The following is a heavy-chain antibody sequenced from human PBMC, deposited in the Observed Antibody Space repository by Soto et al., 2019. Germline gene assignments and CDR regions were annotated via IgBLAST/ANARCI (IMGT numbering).Heavy chain of an antibody. Sequence: SETLSLTCTVSGGSISSYYWSWIRQPPGKGLEWIGYIYYSGSTNYNPSLKSRVTISVDTSKNQFSLKLSSVTAADTAVYYCARDLGYSYGLYYYYMDVWGKGTTVT. D-gene: IGHD5-18*01. CDR3: ARDLGYSYGLYYYYMDV. V-gene: IGHV4-59*01. CDR1: GGSISSYY. J-gene: IGHJ6*03. CDR2: IYYSGST.